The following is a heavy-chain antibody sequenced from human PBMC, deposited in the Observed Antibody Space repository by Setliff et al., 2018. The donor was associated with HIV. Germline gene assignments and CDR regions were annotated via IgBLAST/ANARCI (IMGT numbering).Heavy chain of an antibody. CDR1: GFTFSNAW. D-gene: IGHD2-2*01. CDR3: AKSRITSQYDALDI. J-gene: IGHJ3*02. Sequence: GGSLRLSCAASGFTFSNAWMTWVRQAPGKGLEWVSVITSSGDNTYYADFVKGRFTISRDNPKNTVYLQMNSLRVDDTAVYYCAKSRITSQYDALDIWGQGTMVTVSS. CDR2: ITSSGDNT. V-gene: IGHV3-23*01.